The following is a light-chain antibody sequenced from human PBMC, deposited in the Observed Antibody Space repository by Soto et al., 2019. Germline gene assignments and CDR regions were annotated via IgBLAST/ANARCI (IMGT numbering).Light chain of an antibody. J-gene: IGKJ4*01. V-gene: IGKV1-33*01. Sequence: DIEMTQSPSSLSASVGDRVTITCQASQAIRNRLNWYQQKPGKAPKLLIYDGFNLESGVPARFSGVGYGTEFALTISSQQPEDVETYFCQQYENLPLTFGGGYRVEI. CDR1: QAIRNR. CDR2: DGF. CDR3: QQYENLPLT.